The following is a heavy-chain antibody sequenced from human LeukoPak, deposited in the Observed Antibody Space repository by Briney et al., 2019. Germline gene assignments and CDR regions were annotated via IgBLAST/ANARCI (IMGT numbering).Heavy chain of an antibody. J-gene: IGHJ3*01. CDR1: GGSISSSNYY. CDR3: AHFRGGSFDF. V-gene: IGHV4-39*01. D-gene: IGHD3-16*01. Sequence: PSETLSLTCTVSGGSISSSNYYWGWIRQPQGKGLEWIGSIYYSGSTYYNPSLKSRVTISVDTSKNQFSLKLSSVTAADTAVYYCAHFRGGSFDFWGQGTMVTVSS. CDR2: IYYSGST.